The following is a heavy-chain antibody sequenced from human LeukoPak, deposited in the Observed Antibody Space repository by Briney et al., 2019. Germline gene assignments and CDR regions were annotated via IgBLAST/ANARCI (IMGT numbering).Heavy chain of an antibody. CDR2: ISYDGSNK. J-gene: IGHJ4*02. V-gene: IGHV3-30-3*01. CDR3: ARPTWILGGFDY. CDR1: GFTFSSYA. D-gene: IGHD5-12*01. Sequence: GGSLRLSCAASGFTFSSYAMHWVRQAPGKGLEWVAVISYDGSNKYYAGSVKGRFTISRDNSKNSLYLQMDSLRAEDTAVYYCARPTWILGGFDYWGQGTLVTVSS.